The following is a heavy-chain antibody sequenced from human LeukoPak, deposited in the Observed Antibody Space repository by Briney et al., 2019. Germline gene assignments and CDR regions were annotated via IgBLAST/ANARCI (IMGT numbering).Heavy chain of an antibody. V-gene: IGHV4-39*01. CDR3: ARRAYGSGSQSPLFDP. CDR1: GGSISSSSYY. D-gene: IGHD3-10*01. J-gene: IGHJ5*02. Sequence: PSETLSLTCTVSGGSISSSSYYWGWIRQPPGKGLEWIGSIYYSGSTYYNPSLKSRVTISVDTSRNQFSLKLSSVTAADTAVYYCARRAYGSGSQSPLFDPWGQGTLVTVSS. CDR2: IYYSGST.